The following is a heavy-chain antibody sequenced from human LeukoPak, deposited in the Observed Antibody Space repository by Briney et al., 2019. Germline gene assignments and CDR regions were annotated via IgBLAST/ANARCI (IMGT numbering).Heavy chain of an antibody. J-gene: IGHJ4*02. CDR2: IYYSGST. D-gene: IGHD5-12*01. CDR3: ARVSGYDWESFYDY. Sequence: SETLSLTCTVSGGSISSSSYYWGWIRQPPGKGLEWIGSIYYSGSTYYNPSLKSRVTISVDTSKNQFSLKPSSVTAADTAVYYCARVSGYDWESFYDYWGQGTLVTVSS. CDR1: GGSISSSSYY. V-gene: IGHV4-39*07.